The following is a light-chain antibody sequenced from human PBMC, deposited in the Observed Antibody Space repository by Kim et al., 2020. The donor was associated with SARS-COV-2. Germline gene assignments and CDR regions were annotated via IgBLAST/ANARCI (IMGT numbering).Light chain of an antibody. CDR2: GRN. V-gene: IGLV3-19*01. CDR1: SLRSYY. Sequence: SSSLPPSPSFSVALGQTVRITCQGDSLRSYYASWYQQKPGQAPVLVIYGRNNRPSGIPDRFSGSTSGNTASLTITGAQAEDEADYYCKSRDSSGNVVFGGGTQLTVL. J-gene: IGLJ2*01. CDR3: KSRDSSGNVV.